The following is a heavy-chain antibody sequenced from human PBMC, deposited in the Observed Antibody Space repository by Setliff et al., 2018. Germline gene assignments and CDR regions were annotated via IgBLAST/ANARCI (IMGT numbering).Heavy chain of an antibody. Sequence: ASVKVSCKAAGYAFTGYYMHWVRQAPGQGLEWMGWINPNSGGTNYAQEFQGWVTMTRDTAISTAYMELSRLRSDDTAVYYCARVAGYSSGWYDAFDIWGQGTMVTVSS. J-gene: IGHJ3*02. CDR2: INPNSGGT. CDR3: ARVAGYSSGWYDAFDI. CDR1: GYAFTGYY. D-gene: IGHD6-19*01. V-gene: IGHV1-2*04.